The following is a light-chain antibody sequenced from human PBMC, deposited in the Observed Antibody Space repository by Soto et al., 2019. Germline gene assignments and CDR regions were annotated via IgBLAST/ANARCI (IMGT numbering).Light chain of an antibody. CDR3: AAWDDRLSHWV. Sequence: QAVVTQPPSASGTPGQRVTISCSGRSSNIGSNYVYWYQQLPGTAPKLLIYRNNQRPSGVPDRFSGSKSGTSASLAISGLRSEDEADYYCAAWDDRLSHWVFGGGTKLTVL. J-gene: IGLJ3*02. CDR2: RNN. V-gene: IGLV1-47*01. CDR1: SSNIGSNY.